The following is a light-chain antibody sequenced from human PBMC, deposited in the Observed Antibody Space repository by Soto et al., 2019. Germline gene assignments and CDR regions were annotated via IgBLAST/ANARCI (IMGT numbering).Light chain of an antibody. Sequence: EIELTQSPGTLSLSPGERATLSCRASQSVSSYLAWYQQKPGQAPRLLIYDASNRATGIPARFSGSGSGTDFTLTISSLEPEDFAVYYCQQRSNLITFGQGTRLEIK. J-gene: IGKJ5*01. V-gene: IGKV3-11*01. CDR3: QQRSNLIT. CDR1: QSVSSY. CDR2: DAS.